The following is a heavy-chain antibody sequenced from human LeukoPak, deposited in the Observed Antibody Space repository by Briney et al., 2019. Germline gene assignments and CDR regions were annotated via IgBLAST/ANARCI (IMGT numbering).Heavy chain of an antibody. D-gene: IGHD3-22*01. CDR3: ATAPRGGYYLVR. V-gene: IGHV1-24*01. CDR1: GYTLTELS. CDR2: FDPEDGET. J-gene: IGHJ4*02. Sequence: ASVKVSCKVSGYTLTELSMHWVRQAPGKGLEWMGGFDPEDGETIYAQKFQGRVTMTEDTSTDTAYMELSSLRSEDTAVYYCATAPRGGYYLVRWGQGTLVTVSS.